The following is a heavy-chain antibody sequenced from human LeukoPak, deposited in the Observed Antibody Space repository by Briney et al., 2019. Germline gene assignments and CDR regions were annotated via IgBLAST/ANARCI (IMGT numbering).Heavy chain of an antibody. CDR3: ARDQYQLLYYMDV. CDR2: IKQDGSEK. V-gene: IGHV3-7*01. Sequence: PGGSLRLSCAASGFTFSSYWMSWVRQAPGRGLEWVANIKQDGSEKYYVDSVKGRFTISRDNAKNSLYLQMNSLRAEDTAVYYCARDQYQLLYYMDVWGKGTTVTVSS. CDR1: GFTFSSYW. D-gene: IGHD2-2*01. J-gene: IGHJ6*03.